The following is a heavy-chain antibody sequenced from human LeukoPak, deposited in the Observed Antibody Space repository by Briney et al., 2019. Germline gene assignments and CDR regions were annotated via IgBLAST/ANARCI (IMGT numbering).Heavy chain of an antibody. Sequence: GGSLRLSCAASGFTFSNAWMSWVRQAPGKGLEWVGRMKSKTDGGTTDYAAPVKGRFTISRNDSKNTLYLQTNSLKTEDTAVYYCTSASSSWLWGQGTLVTPSS. D-gene: IGHD6-13*01. CDR3: TSASSSWL. V-gene: IGHV3-15*01. CDR2: MKSKTDGGTT. J-gene: IGHJ4*02. CDR1: GFTFSNAW.